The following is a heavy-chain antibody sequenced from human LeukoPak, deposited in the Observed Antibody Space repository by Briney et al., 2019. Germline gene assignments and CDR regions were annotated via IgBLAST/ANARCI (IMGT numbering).Heavy chain of an antibody. D-gene: IGHD3-9*01. CDR1: GYTFTSYG. V-gene: IGHV1-18*01. CDR3: ARVLVTLPYYYYYMDV. J-gene: IGHJ6*03. CDR2: ISAYNGNT. Sequence: ASVKVSCKASGYTFTSYGISWVRQAPGQGLEWMGWISAYNGNTNYAQKPQGRVTMTTDTSTSTAYMELRSLRSDDTAVYYCARVLVTLPYYYYYMDVWGKGTTVTVSS.